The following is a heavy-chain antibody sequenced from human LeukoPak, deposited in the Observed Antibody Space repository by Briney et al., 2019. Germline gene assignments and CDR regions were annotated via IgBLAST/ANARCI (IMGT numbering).Heavy chain of an antibody. Sequence: SETLSFTCTVSGGSISSSSYYWGWIRQPPGKGLEWIGSIYYSGSTYYNPSLKSRVTISVDTSKNQFSLKLSSVTAADTAVYYCARLPGSGSYYSDAFDIWGQGTMVTVSS. V-gene: IGHV4-39*01. CDR1: GGSISSSSYY. D-gene: IGHD3-10*01. J-gene: IGHJ3*02. CDR2: IYYSGST. CDR3: ARLPGSGSYYSDAFDI.